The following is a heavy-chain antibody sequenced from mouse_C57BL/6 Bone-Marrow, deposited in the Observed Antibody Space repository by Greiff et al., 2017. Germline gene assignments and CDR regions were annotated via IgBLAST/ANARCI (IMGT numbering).Heavy chain of an antibody. CDR1: GFSLSTSGMG. CDR2: IYWDDDK. Sequence: QVTLKVSGPGILQSSQTLSLTCSFSGFSLSTSGMGVSWIRQPSGKGLEWLAHIYWDDDKRYNPSLKSRLTIFNDTSRNQVFLKITSVDTADTATYYCARRAKDYCSSNWYFDVWGTGTTVTVSS. V-gene: IGHV8-12*01. CDR3: ARRAKDYCSSNWYFDV. J-gene: IGHJ1*03. D-gene: IGHD1-1*01.